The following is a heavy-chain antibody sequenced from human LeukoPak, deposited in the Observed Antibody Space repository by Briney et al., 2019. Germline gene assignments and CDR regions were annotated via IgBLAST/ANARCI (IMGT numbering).Heavy chain of an antibody. D-gene: IGHD2-8*02. CDR2: INHSGST. Sequence: KPSETLSLTCAVYGGSFSGYYWSWIRQPPGKGLEWIGEINHSGSTNYNPSLKSRVTISVDTSKNQFSLKLSSVTAADTAVYYCARARGVVLLFQNLGCYYYGMDVWGQGTTVTVSS. CDR3: ARARGVVLLFQNLGCYYYGMDV. CDR1: GGSFSGYY. V-gene: IGHV4-34*01. J-gene: IGHJ6*02.